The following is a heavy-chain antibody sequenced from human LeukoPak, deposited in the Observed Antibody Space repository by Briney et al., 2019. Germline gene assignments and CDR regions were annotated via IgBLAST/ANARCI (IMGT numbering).Heavy chain of an antibody. CDR3: ARAVSYSPATYFDY. CDR2: INPNSGGT. Sequence: ASVKVSCKASGYTFTGYYMHWVRQAPGQGLEWMGWINPNSGGTNYAQKFQGWVTMTRDTSISTAYMELSRLRSDDTAVYYCARAVSYSPATYFDYWGQGTLVTVSS. J-gene: IGHJ4*02. CDR1: GYTFTGYY. D-gene: IGHD1-26*01. V-gene: IGHV1-2*04.